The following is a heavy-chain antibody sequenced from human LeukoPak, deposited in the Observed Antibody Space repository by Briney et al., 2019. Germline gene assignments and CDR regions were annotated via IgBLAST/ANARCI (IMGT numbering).Heavy chain of an antibody. CDR2: ISGSGGST. D-gene: IGHD6-13*01. CDR1: GFTFSSYA. CDR3: ATFSSGWSLCY. Sequence: GGSLRLSCAASGFTFSSYAMSWVRQAPGKGLEWVSAISGSGGSTYYADSVKGRFTISRDNSKNTLYLQMNSLRDEDTAVYYCATFSSGWSLCYWGQGTLVTVSS. J-gene: IGHJ4*02. V-gene: IGHV3-23*01.